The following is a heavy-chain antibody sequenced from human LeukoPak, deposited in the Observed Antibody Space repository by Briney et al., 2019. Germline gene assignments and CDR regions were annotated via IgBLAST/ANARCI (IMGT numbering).Heavy chain of an antibody. CDR1: GFTFSSYA. CDR3: AKGVTGTRAFDI. V-gene: IGHV3-23*01. Sequence: GGSLRLSCAASGFTFSSYAMNWVRQAPGKELEWVSVISDTGVGTYYADSVKGRFTISRDNSRDTLYLQMNSLRADDTAVYYCAKGVTGTRAFDIWGQGTMVTVSS. J-gene: IGHJ3*02. D-gene: IGHD1-7*01. CDR2: ISDTGVGT.